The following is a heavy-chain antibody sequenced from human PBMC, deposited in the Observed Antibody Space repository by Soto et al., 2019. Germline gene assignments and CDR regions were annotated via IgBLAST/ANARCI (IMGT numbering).Heavy chain of an antibody. Sequence: PSETLSLTCAVYGGSFSGYYWSWIRQPPGKGLEWIGEINHSGSTNYNPSHKSRVTISVDTSKNQFPLKLSSVTAADMSVYYCARSPLEPPSLFDYWRQGTLDTGCS. CDR2: INHSGST. D-gene: IGHD1-1*01. CDR3: ARSPLEPPSLFDY. CDR1: GGSFSGYY. V-gene: IGHV4-34*01. J-gene: IGHJ4*02.